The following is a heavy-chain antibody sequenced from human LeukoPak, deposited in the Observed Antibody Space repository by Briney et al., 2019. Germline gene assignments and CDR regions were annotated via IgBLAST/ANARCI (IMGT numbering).Heavy chain of an antibody. CDR2: ISSSSSYI. V-gene: IGHV3-21*04. J-gene: IGHJ4*02. D-gene: IGHD3-10*01. CDR3: AKDYGSGSYYGLDY. CDR1: GFTFNTYN. Sequence: AGGSLRLSCAGSGFTFNTYNMNWVRQAPGKGLEWVSSISSSSSYIYYADSVKGRFTISRDNSKNSLYLQMNSLRAEDTALYYCAKDYGSGSYYGLDYWGQGTLVTVSS.